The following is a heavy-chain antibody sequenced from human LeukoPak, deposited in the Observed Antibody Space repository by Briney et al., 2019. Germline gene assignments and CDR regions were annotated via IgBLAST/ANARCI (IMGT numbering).Heavy chain of an antibody. CDR3: TRGLAPDPGYFDS. J-gene: IGHJ4*02. Sequence: PGGSLRLSCAVSGFSVSSNYMSWVRQAPGKGLEWVSSFFTNGNTYYADSVKGRFTISRDNSKNTVYLQMNRLRAEDTAVYYCTRGLAPDPGYFDSWGQGTLFTVSS. CDR1: GFSVSSNY. V-gene: IGHV3-53*01. CDR2: FFTNGNT. D-gene: IGHD1-14*01.